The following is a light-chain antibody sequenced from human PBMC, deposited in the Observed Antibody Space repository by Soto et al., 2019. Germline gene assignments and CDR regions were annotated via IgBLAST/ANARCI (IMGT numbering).Light chain of an antibody. J-gene: IGLJ2*01. CDR3: SSYAPSDVI. Sequence: QSVLTQPASVSGSPGQSITISCTGTSSYVGGYNYVSWYQQHPGKAPKLMIYEVSNRPSGVPDRFSGSKSGNTASLTVSGLQAADEAYYFCSSYAPSDVIFGGGTKLTVL. CDR1: SSYVGGYNY. V-gene: IGLV2-14*01. CDR2: EVS.